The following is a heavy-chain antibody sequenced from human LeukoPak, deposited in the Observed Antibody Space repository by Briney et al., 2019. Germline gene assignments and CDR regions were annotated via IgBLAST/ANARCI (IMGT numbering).Heavy chain of an antibody. CDR3: ARDPGTLTYIGQFDY. V-gene: IGHV1-18*01. Sequence: ASVKVSCMASGYTFTSYGISWVRQAPGQGLEWMGWISAYNGNTNYAQKLQGRVTMTTDTSTSTAYMELRSLRSDDTAVYYCARDPGTLTYIGQFDYWGQGTLVTVSS. D-gene: IGHD6-13*01. J-gene: IGHJ4*02. CDR2: ISAYNGNT. CDR1: GYTFTSYG.